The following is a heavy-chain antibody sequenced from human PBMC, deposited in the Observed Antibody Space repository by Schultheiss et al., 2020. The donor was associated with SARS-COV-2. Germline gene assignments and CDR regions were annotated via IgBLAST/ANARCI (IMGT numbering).Heavy chain of an antibody. CDR1: GGSFSGYY. CDR3: ARELVGSAAL. J-gene: IGHJ2*01. Sequence: SETLSLTCAVYGGSFSGYYWSWIRQHPGEGLEWIGYIHDSGSTYYNSSLRSRATISLDTSKNQFSLKIGSVTAADTAVYYCARELVGSAALWGRGTLVTVSS. CDR2: IHDSGST. V-gene: IGHV4-34*09. D-gene: IGHD6-19*01.